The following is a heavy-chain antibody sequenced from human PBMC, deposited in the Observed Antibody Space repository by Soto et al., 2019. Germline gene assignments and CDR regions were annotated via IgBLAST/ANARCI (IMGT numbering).Heavy chain of an antibody. CDR3: TSGPPMYCGRSIFYAALCDY. J-gene: IGHJ4*02. CDR1: GFTLSSYW. Sequence: EVQLVESGGGLVQPGGSLRLSCAASGFTLSSYWMHWVRQAPGKGLVWVSRINSDGSSTSYADSVKGRFTISRDNAKTTLYLRMNSLRAEDRVVDHCTSGPPMYCGRSIFYAALCDYWGQGTLVTVSS. D-gene: IGHD2-2*01. V-gene: IGHV3-74*01. CDR2: INSDGSST.